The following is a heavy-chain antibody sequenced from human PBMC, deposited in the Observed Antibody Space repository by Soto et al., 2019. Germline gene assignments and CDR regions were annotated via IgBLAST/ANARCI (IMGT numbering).Heavy chain of an antibody. CDR3: ARAVGDPLYYLDY. CDR1: SDSISSYY. CDR2: TDYSGNT. Sequence: QVQLQESGPGLVRPSETLSLTCTVSSDSISSYYWIWIRQSPGKGLEWIGYTDYSGNTNYNPSLKSRGTISGDTSKNQFSLRLSSVTAADTAGYYCARAVGDPLYYLDYWGQGTLVTVSS. V-gene: IGHV4-59*08. J-gene: IGHJ4*02. D-gene: IGHD6-19*01.